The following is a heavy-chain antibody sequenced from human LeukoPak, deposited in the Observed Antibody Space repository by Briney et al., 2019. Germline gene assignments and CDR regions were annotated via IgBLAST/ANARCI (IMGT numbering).Heavy chain of an antibody. CDR1: GYTFADYY. CDR2: IDPDRGGT. D-gene: IGHD3-22*01. V-gene: IGHV1-2*02. J-gene: IGHJ3*02. Sequence: ASVRVSCKASGYTFADYYLHWVRQAPGQGLEWMGSIDPDRGGTNYAQKFQGRVTMTRDTSISTAHMELSRLRSDDTAVYYCAREYYDSSGRKHAFENWGQGTMVTVSS. CDR3: AREYYDSSGRKHAFEN.